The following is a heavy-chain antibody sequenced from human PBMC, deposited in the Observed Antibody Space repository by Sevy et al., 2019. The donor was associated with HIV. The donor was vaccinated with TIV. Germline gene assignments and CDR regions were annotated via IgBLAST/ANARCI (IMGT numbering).Heavy chain of an antibody. CDR1: GGSITSLY. J-gene: IGHJ4*02. CDR3: AGENAWGRGYS. V-gene: IGHV4-59*08. CDR2: IYYNGHI. Sequence: SETLSLTCTVSGGSITSLYWNWIRQPPGKGLEWIANIYYNGHINYNPSLKSRVTLSLDTTKNQFSLRLSSVTAADTAMYYCAGENAWGRGYSWGQGTLVTVSS. D-gene: IGHD1-26*01.